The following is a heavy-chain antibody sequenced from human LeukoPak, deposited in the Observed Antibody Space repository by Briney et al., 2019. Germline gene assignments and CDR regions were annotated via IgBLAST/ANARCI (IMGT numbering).Heavy chain of an antibody. CDR1: GFTVTNYY. CDR3: ARDRGSSWPFDF. CDR2: IFDGNAT. J-gene: IGHJ4*02. Sequence: GGSLRLSCAASGFTVTNYYMSWVRQAPGKGLEWVSVIFDGNATYYADSVRGRFTVSRDTSKNTLNLQMNGLRAEDTAIYYCARDRGSSWPFDFWGQGTLVTVSS. V-gene: IGHV3-53*01. D-gene: IGHD6-13*01.